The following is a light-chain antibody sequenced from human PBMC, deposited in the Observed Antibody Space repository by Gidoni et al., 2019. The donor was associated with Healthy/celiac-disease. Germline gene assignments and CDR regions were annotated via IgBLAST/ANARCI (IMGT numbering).Light chain of an antibody. CDR3: QQYNNWPRT. Sequence: EIVMTQSPATLSVSPGERATLSCRASQSVNSNLAWYQQKPGQAPRLLIYGASTRATGIPARFSGSGSGTEFTLTISSLQSKDFAVYYCQQYNNWPRTFGQGTKVEIK. CDR1: QSVNSN. V-gene: IGKV3-15*01. J-gene: IGKJ1*01. CDR2: GAS.